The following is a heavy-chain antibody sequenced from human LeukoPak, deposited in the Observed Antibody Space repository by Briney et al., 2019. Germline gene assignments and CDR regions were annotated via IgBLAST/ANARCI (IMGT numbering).Heavy chain of an antibody. V-gene: IGHV3-30-3*01. CDR2: VSSDGGIK. J-gene: IGHJ4*02. Sequence: GGSLRLSCVVSGFTFTNYVVHWVRQAPGKGLEWVTLVSSDGGIKYYADSVKGRFSVSRDISKNTLYLQMNSLRVDDTAVNYCARDSETTPIHVLGYWGQGTLVTVSS. CDR1: GFTFTNYV. CDR3: ARDSETTPIHVLGY. D-gene: IGHD2-15*01.